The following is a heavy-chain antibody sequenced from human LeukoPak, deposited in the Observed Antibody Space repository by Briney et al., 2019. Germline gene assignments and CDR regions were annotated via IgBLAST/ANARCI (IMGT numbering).Heavy chain of an antibody. Sequence: SETLSLTCVVSVYSLNSGYYWGWIRQPPGKGLGWIGSIYHNGRTYYNPTLKSRVTNSLATYKNQFSLKLSSVTAADAAVYCCARDGSDGGFDRWGQGTLVTVSS. J-gene: IGHJ5*02. CDR1: VYSLNSGYY. CDR2: IYHNGRT. V-gene: IGHV4-38-2*02. CDR3: ARDGSDGGFDR. D-gene: IGHD1-1*01.